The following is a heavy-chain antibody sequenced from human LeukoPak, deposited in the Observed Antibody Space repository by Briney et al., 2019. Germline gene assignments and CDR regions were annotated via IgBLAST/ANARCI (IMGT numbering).Heavy chain of an antibody. D-gene: IGHD2-8*01. CDR3: ALGTINKDYYFGMDV. Sequence: PGGSLRLSCAASGFTFRDYYMTWLRQAPGKGPEWLSYISNSGSTVLYADSIRGRFTVSRDNAKRSLYLQIESLRDDDTAVYHCALGTINKDYYFGMDVWGQGTTVTVSS. V-gene: IGHV3-11*01. J-gene: IGHJ6*02. CDR1: GFTFRDYY. CDR2: ISNSGSTV.